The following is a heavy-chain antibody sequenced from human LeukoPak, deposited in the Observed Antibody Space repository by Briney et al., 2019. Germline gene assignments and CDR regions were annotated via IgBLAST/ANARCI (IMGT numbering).Heavy chain of an antibody. CDR1: GFTFDDYA. CDR3: AKDVRGSTSWYGLDY. CDR2: ISWDGGST. J-gene: IGHJ4*02. Sequence: GRSLRLSCAASGFTFDDYAMHWVRQAPGKGLEWVSLISWDGGSTYYAGSVKGRFTISRDNSKNSLYLQMNSLRPEDTALYYCAKDVRGSTSWYGLDYWGQGTLVTVSS. V-gene: IGHV3-43D*03. D-gene: IGHD6-13*01.